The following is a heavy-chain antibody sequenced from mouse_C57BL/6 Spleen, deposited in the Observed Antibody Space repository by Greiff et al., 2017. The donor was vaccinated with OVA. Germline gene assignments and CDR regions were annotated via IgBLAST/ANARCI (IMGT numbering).Heavy chain of an antibody. CDR3: ASYYDYDAWFAY. CDR1: GFSLTSYG. D-gene: IGHD2-4*01. J-gene: IGHJ3*01. V-gene: IGHV2-2*01. Sequence: VKLVESGPGLVQPSQRLSITCTVSGFSLTSYGVHWVRQSPGKGLEWLGVIWSGGSTDYNAAFISNLSISKDNSKSQVFFKMNSLQADDTAIYYCASYYDYDAWFAYWGQGTLGTVSA. CDR2: IWSGGST.